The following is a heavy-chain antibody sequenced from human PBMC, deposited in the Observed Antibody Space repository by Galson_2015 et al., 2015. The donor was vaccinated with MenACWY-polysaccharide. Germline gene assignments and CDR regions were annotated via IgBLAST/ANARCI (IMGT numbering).Heavy chain of an antibody. CDR2: MNPNSANA. Sequence: SVKVSCKASGYTFTSYDINWVRQATGQGLEWMGWMNPNSANAGYAQKFQGRVTMTRNTSISTAYMELNSLTSEDTAVYYCARGCRDTAVDATAAVLLYCWGQVILVTVAS. CDR3: ARGCRDTAVDATAAVLLYC. V-gene: IGHV1-8*01. CDR1: GYTFTSYD. J-gene: IGHJ4*02. D-gene: IGHD5-18*01.